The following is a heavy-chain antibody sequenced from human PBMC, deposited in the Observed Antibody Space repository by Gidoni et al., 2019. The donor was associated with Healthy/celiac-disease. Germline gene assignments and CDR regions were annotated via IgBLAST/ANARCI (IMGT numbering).Heavy chain of an antibody. CDR1: GFTFSSYS. Sequence: EVQLVESGGGLVQPGGSLRLSCSASGFTFSSYSMHWVRQAPGKGLEWVSYISSSSSTIYYADSVKGRFTISRDNAKNSLYLQMNSLRAEDTAVYYCARSVVGATITSFFDYWGQGTLGHRLL. J-gene: IGHJ4*02. D-gene: IGHD5-12*01. CDR3: ARSVVGATITSFFDY. CDR2: ISSSSSTI. V-gene: IGHV3-48*01.